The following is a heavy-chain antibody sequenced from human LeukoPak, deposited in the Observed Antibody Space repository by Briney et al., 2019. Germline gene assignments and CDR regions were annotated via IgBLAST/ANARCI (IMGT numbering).Heavy chain of an antibody. D-gene: IGHD2-15*01. CDR1: GYSFTSYW. CDR2: IYPGDSDT. Sequence: GESLKISCKGSGYSFTSYWIGWVRQMPGKGLEWMGFIYPGDSDTRYSPSFQGQVTISADKSISTAYLQWSSLKASDTAMYYCARHCSGGSCYSGSFDYWGQGTLVTVSS. CDR3: ARHCSGGSCYSGSFDY. J-gene: IGHJ4*02. V-gene: IGHV5-51*01.